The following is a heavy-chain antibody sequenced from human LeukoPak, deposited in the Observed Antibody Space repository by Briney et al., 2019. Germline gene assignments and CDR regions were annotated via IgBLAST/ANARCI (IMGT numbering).Heavy chain of an antibody. CDR3: ARGGSGDIVVVPAAIYFDP. D-gene: IGHD2-2*01. Sequence: SETLSLTCAVYGGSFSGYYWSWIRQPPGKGLEWLGEINHSGSTNYNPSLKSRVTISVDTSKNQFSLKLSSVTAADTAVYYCARGGSGDIVVVPAAIYFDPWGQGTLVTVSS. V-gene: IGHV4-34*01. CDR2: INHSGST. CDR1: GGSFSGYY. J-gene: IGHJ5*02.